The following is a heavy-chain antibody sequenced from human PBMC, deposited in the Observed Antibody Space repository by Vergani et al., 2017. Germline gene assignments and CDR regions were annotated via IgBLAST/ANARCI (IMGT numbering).Heavy chain of an antibody. CDR3: ARVADFGVVTTHY. D-gene: IGHD3-3*01. CDR2: ISSISSTI. Sequence: EVQLVESGGGLVQPGGSLRLSCAASGFTFSSYSMNWVRQAPGKGLEWVSYISSISSTIYYADSVKGRFTISRDNAKNSLYLQMNSLRAEDTAVYYCARVADFGVVTTHYWGQGTLVTVSS. V-gene: IGHV3-48*01. CDR1: GFTFSSYS. J-gene: IGHJ4*02.